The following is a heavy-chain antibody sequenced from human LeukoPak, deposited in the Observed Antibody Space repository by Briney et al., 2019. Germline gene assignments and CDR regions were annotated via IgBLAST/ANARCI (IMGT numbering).Heavy chain of an antibody. CDR3: VRQKKSHGNFDY. J-gene: IGHJ4*02. CDR1: GFTFSDHA. Sequence: GSLELPCSAPGFTFSDHAKHRVPQAPGKGLGWVSAVGIAADTFYPGSVKGRFTISRENAKNSLYLQMNSLRVEDTAVYYCVRQKKSHGNFDYWGQGTLVTVSS. D-gene: IGHD1-26*01. CDR2: VGIAADT. V-gene: IGHV3-13*04.